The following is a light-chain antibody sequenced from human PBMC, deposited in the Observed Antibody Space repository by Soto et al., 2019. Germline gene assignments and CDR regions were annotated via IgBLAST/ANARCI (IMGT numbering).Light chain of an antibody. CDR1: LTVNTN. J-gene: IGKJ1*01. CDR2: YAS. CDR3: QEYDNWPPWT. V-gene: IGKV3-15*01. Sequence: DIVMTQSPATLSVSPGERATLSCRASLTVNTNLAWYQQKPGQAPRLLIYYASTRATGIPARFSGSGSVKEFTLTISSVQSEDFAVYYCQEYDNWPPWTFGQGTKVDIK.